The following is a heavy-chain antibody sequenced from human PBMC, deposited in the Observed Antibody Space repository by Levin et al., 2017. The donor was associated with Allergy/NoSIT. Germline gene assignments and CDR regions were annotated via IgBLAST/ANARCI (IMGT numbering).Heavy chain of an antibody. CDR3: ARDLGHGSGSA. J-gene: IGHJ5*02. V-gene: IGHV3-21*01. CDR1: GFTFSSYS. CDR2: ISSSSSYI. D-gene: IGHD3-10*01. Sequence: GESLKISCAASGFTFSSYSMNWVRQAPGKGLEWVSSISSSSSYIYYADSVKGRFTISRDNAKNSLYLQMNSPRAEDTAVYYCARDLGHGSGSAWGQGTLVTVSS.